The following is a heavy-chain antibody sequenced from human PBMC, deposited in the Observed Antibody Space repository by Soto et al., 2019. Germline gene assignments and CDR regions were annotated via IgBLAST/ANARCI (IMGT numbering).Heavy chain of an antibody. D-gene: IGHD3-9*01. CDR3: TTDLGGYEILTGHWIHQDYYHAMDV. V-gene: IGHV3-15*01. CDR1: GFTFSDAW. J-gene: IGHJ6*02. Sequence: GGSLRLSCAASGFTFSDAWMSWVRQAPGKGLEWVGRIKSKTDGATTDYAAPVKGRFTISRDDSKNTLYVQMNSLKTEDTAVYYCTTDLGGYEILTGHWIHQDYYHAMDVWGQGTTVTDSS. CDR2: IKSKTDGATT.